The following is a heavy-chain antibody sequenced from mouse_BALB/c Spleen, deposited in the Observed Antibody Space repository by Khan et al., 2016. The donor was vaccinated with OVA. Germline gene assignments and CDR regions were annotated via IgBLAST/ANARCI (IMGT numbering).Heavy chain of an antibody. CDR2: ISTYYGDS. Sequence: VQLQESGAELVRPGVSVKISCKGSGYIFTDFSMHWVKRSHAKSLEWIGVISTYYGDSIYNQNFKDKATLTVEKSSSTAYMELARRTSEDSAIYYCSRGSDNYPFAYWGQGTLVTVAA. CDR1: GYIFTDFS. CDR3: SRGSDNYPFAY. V-gene: IGHV1S137*01. J-gene: IGHJ3*01. D-gene: IGHD1-3*01.